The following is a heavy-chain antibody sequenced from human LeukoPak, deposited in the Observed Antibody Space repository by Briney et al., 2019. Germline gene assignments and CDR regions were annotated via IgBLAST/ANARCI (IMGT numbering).Heavy chain of an antibody. CDR2: IGGRGGSK. CDR3: GKEGGA. V-gene: IGHV3-23*01. J-gene: IGHJ5*02. CDR1: GFRFSDFT. Sequence: GGSLRLSCAASGFRFSDFTMTWVRQAPGKGPEWVSAIGGRGGSKYCADSLGGRFTISRDNSKDMLYLQMNSLKVEDTATYYCGKEGGAWGQGTKVTVSS. D-gene: IGHD3-16*01.